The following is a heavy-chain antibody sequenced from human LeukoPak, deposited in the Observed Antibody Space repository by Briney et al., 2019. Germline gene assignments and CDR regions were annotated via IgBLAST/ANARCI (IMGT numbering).Heavy chain of an antibody. D-gene: IGHD6-19*01. Sequence: GGSLRLSCAASGFTFSSYAMHWVRQAPGKGLEWVAVISYDRSNKYYADSVKGRFTISRDNSKNTLYLQMNSLRAEDTAVYYCARDSIAVAEYWGQGTLVTVSS. CDR2: ISYDRSNK. CDR1: GFTFSSYA. V-gene: IGHV3-30-3*01. J-gene: IGHJ4*02. CDR3: ARDSIAVAEY.